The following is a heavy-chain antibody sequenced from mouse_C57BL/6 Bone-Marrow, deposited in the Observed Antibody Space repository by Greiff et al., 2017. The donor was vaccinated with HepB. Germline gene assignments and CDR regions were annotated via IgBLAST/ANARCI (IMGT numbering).Heavy chain of an antibody. V-gene: IGHV1-69*01. Sequence: QVQLQQPGAELVMPGASVKLSCKASGYTFTSYWMHWVKQRPGQGLEWIGEIDPSDSYTNYNQKFKGKSTLTVEKSSSTAYMQLSSLTSEDSAVYYCAREGFGGYYRFAYWGQGTLVTVSA. CDR1: GYTFTSYW. J-gene: IGHJ3*01. CDR3: AREGFGGYYRFAY. D-gene: IGHD2-3*01. CDR2: IDPSDSYT.